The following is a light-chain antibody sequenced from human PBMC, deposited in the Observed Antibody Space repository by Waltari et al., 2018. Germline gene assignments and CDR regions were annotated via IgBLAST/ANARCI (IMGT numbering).Light chain of an antibody. CDR2: SAS. V-gene: IGKV1-9*01. CDR1: QGISSY. CDR3: QQLNSYPLT. Sequence: DIVMTQSPSFLSSSVGDRLTITCRASQGISSYLAWYQVRPGKAPKLLIYSASTLQSGVPSRFSGSGSGTDFTLTISSLQPEDFATYYCQQLNSYPLTFGGGTKLEIK. J-gene: IGKJ4*01.